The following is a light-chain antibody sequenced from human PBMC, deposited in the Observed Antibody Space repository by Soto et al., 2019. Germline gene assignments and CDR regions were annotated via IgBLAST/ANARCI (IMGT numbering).Light chain of an antibody. V-gene: IGKV3-20*01. CDR3: QQYDSSPRT. CDR1: QSVSNNY. J-gene: IGKJ1*01. CDR2: GAS. Sequence: EIVLTQSPGTLSLSPGERATLSCRASQSVSNNYLAWYQQKPGQAPRLLIYGASSRATGISDRFSGSGSGTDFTLTISRLEPEDFAVYYCQQYDSSPRTVGQGTKVEIK.